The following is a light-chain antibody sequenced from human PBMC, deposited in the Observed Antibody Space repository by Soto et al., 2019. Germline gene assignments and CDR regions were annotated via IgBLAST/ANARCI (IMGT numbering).Light chain of an antibody. J-gene: IGKJ1*01. CDR1: QSVSSSY. Sequence: SVLTQSPCTLSLSPGERATLSCRASQSVSSSYLAWYQQKPGQAPRLLIYGASSRATGIPDRFSGSGSGTDFTLTISRLEPEDFAVYYCQQYGSSPPTFGQGTKVDIK. CDR2: GAS. CDR3: QQYGSSPPT. V-gene: IGKV3-20*01.